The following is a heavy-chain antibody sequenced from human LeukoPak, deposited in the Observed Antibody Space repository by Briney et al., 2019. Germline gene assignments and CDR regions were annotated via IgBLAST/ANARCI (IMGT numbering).Heavy chain of an antibody. Sequence: ASVKVSCKASGYTFTSYGISWVRQAPGQGLEWMGWISAYNGNTNYAQKLQGRVTMTTDTSTSTAYMELRSLRSDDTAVYYCARTTVGYYYGSGSYYSWFDPWGQGTLVTVSS. CDR3: ARTTVGYYYGSGSYYSWFDP. CDR1: GYTFTSYG. J-gene: IGHJ5*02. V-gene: IGHV1-18*01. CDR2: ISAYNGNT. D-gene: IGHD3-10*01.